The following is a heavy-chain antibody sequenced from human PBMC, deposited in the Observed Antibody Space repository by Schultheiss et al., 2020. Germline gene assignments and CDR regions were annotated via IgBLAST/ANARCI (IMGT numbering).Heavy chain of an antibody. CDR2: IYYSGST. Sequence: SQTLSLTCTVSGGSISGYYWSWIRQPPGKGLEWIGYIYYSGSTNYNPSLKSRVTISVDTSKNQFSLKLSSVTAADTAVYYCARGYSSSWSYYYYGMDVWGQGTTVTVSS. J-gene: IGHJ6*02. D-gene: IGHD6-13*01. V-gene: IGHV4-59*01. CDR3: ARGYSSSWSYYYYGMDV. CDR1: GGSISGYY.